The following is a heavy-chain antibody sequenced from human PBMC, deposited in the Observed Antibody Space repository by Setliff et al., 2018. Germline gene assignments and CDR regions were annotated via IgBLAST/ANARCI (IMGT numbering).Heavy chain of an antibody. CDR2: IYYSGST. CDR3: ARVKIAILPAAIDY. Sequence: LSLTCTVSGGSISSSSYYWGWIRQPPGKGLEWIGSIYYSGSTYFNPSLKSRVTISVDTSKNQFSLKLSPVTAADTAVYYCARVKIAILPAAIDYWGQGTLVTVS. J-gene: IGHJ4*02. V-gene: IGHV4-39*07. D-gene: IGHD2-2*01. CDR1: GGSISSSSYY.